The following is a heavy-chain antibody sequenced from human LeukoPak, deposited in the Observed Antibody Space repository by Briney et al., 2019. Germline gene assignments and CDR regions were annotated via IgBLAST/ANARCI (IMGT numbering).Heavy chain of an antibody. Sequence: GGSLRLSCAASGFTFSSYAMSWVRQAPGKGLEWVSAISGSGGSTYYADSVKGRFTISRDSSKNTVYLQMNSLRAEDTAVYYCTKGGYSRWYYFDYWGQGTLVTVSS. J-gene: IGHJ4*02. D-gene: IGHD6-13*01. CDR3: TKGGYSRWYYFDY. CDR1: GFTFSSYA. CDR2: ISGSGGST. V-gene: IGHV3-23*01.